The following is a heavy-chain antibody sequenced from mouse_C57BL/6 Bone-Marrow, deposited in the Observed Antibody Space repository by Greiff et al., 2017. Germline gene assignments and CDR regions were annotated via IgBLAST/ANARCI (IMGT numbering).Heavy chain of an antibody. D-gene: IGHD1-1*01. CDR2: ISDGGSYT. V-gene: IGHV5-4*01. CDR3: ARESNYGSSWGFAD. J-gene: IGHJ3*01. CDR1: GFTFSSYA. Sequence: EVQGVESGGGLVKPGGSLKLSCAASGFTFSSYAMSWVRQTPEKRLEWVATISDGGSYTYYPDNVKGRFTISRDNAKNNLYLQMSHLKSEDTAMXYCARESNYGSSWGFADWGQGTLVTVSA.